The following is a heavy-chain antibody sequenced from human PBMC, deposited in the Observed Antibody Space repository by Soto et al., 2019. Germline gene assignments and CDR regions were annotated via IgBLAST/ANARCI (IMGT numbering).Heavy chain of an antibody. Sequence: SETLSLTCTVSGGSISSGDYYWSWIRQPPGKGLEWIGYIYYSGSTYYNPSLKSRVTISVDTSKNQFSLKLSSVTAADTAVYYCAREGNAYCGGDCYEGVYWGQRTLVTVSS. CDR1: GGSISSGDYY. J-gene: IGHJ4*02. V-gene: IGHV4-30-4*01. D-gene: IGHD2-21*02. CDR3: AREGNAYCGGDCYEGVY. CDR2: IYYSGST.